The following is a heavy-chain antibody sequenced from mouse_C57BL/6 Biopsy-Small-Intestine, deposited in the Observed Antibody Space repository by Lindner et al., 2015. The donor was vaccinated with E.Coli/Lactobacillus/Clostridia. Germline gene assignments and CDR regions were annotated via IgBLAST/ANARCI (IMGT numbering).Heavy chain of an antibody. J-gene: IGHJ4*01. Sequence: VQLQESGPGLVAPSTXPVHHMHCLWVLINQLCYKLGSPVSRKGSGVAGVIWSDGSTDYNAAFISRLSISKDNSKSQVFFKMNSLQADDTAIYYCARNRGYYYAMDDWGQGTSVTVSS. V-gene: IGHV2-4-1*01. CDR2: IWSDGST. CDR3: ARNRGYYYAMDD. CDR1: VLINQLC.